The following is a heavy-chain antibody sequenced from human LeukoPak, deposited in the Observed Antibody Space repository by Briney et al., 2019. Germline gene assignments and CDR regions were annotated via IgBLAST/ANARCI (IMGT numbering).Heavy chain of an antibody. CDR1: GFTFSSFA. Sequence: PGGSLRLSCAASGFTFSSFAMSWVRQAPGRGLEWVSAISGSGGSTYYAGSVKGRVTISRDNSKNTLYLQMNSLRAEDTAVYYCARDTYMITFVHYYWGQGTLVTVSS. CDR2: ISGSGGST. J-gene: IGHJ4*02. D-gene: IGHD3-16*01. V-gene: IGHV3-23*01. CDR3: ARDTYMITFVHYY.